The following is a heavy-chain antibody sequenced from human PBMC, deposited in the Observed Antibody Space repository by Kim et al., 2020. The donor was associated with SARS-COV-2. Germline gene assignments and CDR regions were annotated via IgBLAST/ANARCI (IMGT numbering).Heavy chain of an antibody. CDR1: GGTFSSYA. J-gene: IGHJ4*02. Sequence: SVKVSCKASGGTFSSYAISWVRQAPGQGLEWMGGIIPIFGTANYAQKFQGRVTITADESTSTAYMELSSLRSEDTAVYYCASTRYGSGSYFYWGQGTLVTVSS. CDR3: ASTRYGSGSYFY. V-gene: IGHV1-69*13. D-gene: IGHD3-10*01. CDR2: IIPIFGTA.